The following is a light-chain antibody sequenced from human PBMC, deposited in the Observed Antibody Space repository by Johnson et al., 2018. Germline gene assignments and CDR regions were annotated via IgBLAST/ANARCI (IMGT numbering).Light chain of an antibody. CDR2: ENN. J-gene: IGLJ1*01. CDR1: SSNIGNNY. Sequence: QSVLTQPPSVSAAPGQKVTISCSGSSSNIGNNYVSWYQQLPGTAPKLLIYENNKRPSGIPDRFSGSKSYTSATLGITGLQTGDEADYYCGTWDSSLSAGNVFGTGTKVTVL. CDR3: GTWDSSLSAGNV. V-gene: IGLV1-51*02.